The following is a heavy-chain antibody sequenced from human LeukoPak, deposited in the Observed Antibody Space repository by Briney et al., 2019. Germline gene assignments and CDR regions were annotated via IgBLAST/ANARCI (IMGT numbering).Heavy chain of an antibody. Sequence: GGSLRLSCAASGFTVSSNYMNWVRQAPGKGLEWVSVIYSDDRTYYADSVKGRFTISRDNSKNTLYLQMNSLRAEDTAVYYCARSMTTVTTFFDDWGQGTLVTVSS. CDR2: IYSDDRT. CDR3: ARSMTTVTTFFDD. V-gene: IGHV3-66*01. D-gene: IGHD4-17*01. J-gene: IGHJ4*02. CDR1: GFTVSSNY.